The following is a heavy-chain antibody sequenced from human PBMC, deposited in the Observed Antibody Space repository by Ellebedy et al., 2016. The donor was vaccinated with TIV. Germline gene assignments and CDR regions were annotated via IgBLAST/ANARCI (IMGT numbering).Heavy chain of an antibody. CDR1: GFTFSDHW. J-gene: IGHJ1*01. CDR3: TRGSWLPVPPVPPEV. Sequence: GESLKISXAASGFTFSDHWMSWVRQVPGKGLEWVANIKQDGSQKYYADSVKGRFTISRDNAKNSLYLQMNSLRAEDTAVYQCTRGSWLPVPPVPPEVWGQGILVTVST. CDR2: IKQDGSQK. D-gene: IGHD2-2*01. V-gene: IGHV3-7*01.